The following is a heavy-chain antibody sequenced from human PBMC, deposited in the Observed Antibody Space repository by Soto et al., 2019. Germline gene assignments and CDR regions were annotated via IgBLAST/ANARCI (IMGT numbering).Heavy chain of an antibody. CDR2: IYPGDSDT. J-gene: IGHJ3*02. V-gene: IGHV5-51*01. CDR3: ARLSKLGYCSGGSCNAFDI. D-gene: IGHD2-15*01. Sequence: GESLKISCKGSGYSFTSYWIGWVRQMPGKGLEWMGIIYPGDSDTRYSPSFQGQVTISADKSISTAYLQWSSLKASDTAMYYCARLSKLGYCSGGSCNAFDIWGQGTMVTVSS. CDR1: GYSFTSYW.